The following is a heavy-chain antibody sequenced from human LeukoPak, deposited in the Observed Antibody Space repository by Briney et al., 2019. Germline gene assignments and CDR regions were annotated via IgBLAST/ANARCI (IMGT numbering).Heavy chain of an antibody. CDR3: VKRGGGDHGLDV. Sequence: PGRSLRLSCAASGFIFSNYAIHWVRQTPGKGQECVAVISFDGSKKYYADFAKGRFTISRDDSKNTAYLQMNGLRVEDTAVFYCVKRGGGDHGLDVWGQGTTVTVSS. V-gene: IGHV3-30*18. CDR2: ISFDGSKK. J-gene: IGHJ6*02. D-gene: IGHD2-21*02. CDR1: GFIFSNYA.